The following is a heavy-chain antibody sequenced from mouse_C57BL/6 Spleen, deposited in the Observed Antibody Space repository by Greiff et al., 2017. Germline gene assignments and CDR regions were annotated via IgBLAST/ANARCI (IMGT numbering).Heavy chain of an antibody. CDR2: IYPGSGST. J-gene: IGHJ2*01. CDR1: GYTFTSYW. V-gene: IGHV1-55*01. CDR3: ARWRGTTVVADFDF. Sequence: VQLQQPGAELVKPGASVKMSCKASGYTFTSYWITWVKQRPGQGLEWIGDIYPGSGSTNYNEKFKSKATLTVDTSSSTTYIHLSSLASEDSAVYYWARWRGTTVVADFDFWGQGTTLTVSS. D-gene: IGHD1-1*01.